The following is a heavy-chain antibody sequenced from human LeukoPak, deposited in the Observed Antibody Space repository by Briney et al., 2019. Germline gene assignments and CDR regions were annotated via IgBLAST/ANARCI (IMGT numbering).Heavy chain of an antibody. Sequence: SETLSLTCTVSGGSLSSYYWSWIRQPPGKGLEWIGYIYYSASTNFNPSPKSRVTISVDTSKNQFSLKLSSVTAADTAVYYCVRGEVVFDYWGQGTLVTVSS. V-gene: IGHV4-59*01. CDR3: VRGEVVFDY. CDR1: GGSLSSYY. CDR2: IYYSAST. D-gene: IGHD1-26*01. J-gene: IGHJ4*02.